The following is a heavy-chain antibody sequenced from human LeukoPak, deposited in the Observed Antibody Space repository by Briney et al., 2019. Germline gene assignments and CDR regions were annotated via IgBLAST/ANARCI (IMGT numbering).Heavy chain of an antibody. V-gene: IGHV7-4-1*02. CDR2: INTNTGNP. D-gene: IGHD6-13*01. J-gene: IGHJ6*03. Sequence: ASVRVSCKASGYTFTRYGISWVRQAPGQGLEWMGWINTNTGNPTYAQGFTGRFVFSLDTSVSTAYLQFSSLKAEDTAVYYCARDQSSSWSSYYYMDVWAKGTTVTVSS. CDR1: GYTFTRYG. CDR3: ARDQSSSWSSYYYMDV.